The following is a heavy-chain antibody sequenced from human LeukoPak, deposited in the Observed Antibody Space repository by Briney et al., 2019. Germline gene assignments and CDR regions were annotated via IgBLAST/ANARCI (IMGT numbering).Heavy chain of an antibody. Sequence: PGVSLRLSCAASGFTFSSYGMHWVRQAPGKGLEGVAVISYDGSNKYYADSVKGRFTISRDNSKNTLYLQMNSLRAEDTAVYYCARDIRSWLRPTSVDYWGQGTLVTVSS. CDR2: ISYDGSNK. J-gene: IGHJ4*02. CDR3: ARDIRSWLRPTSVDY. V-gene: IGHV3-30*03. CDR1: GFTFSSYG. D-gene: IGHD5-12*01.